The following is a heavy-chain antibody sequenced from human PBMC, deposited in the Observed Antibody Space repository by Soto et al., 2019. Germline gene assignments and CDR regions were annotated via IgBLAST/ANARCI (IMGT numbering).Heavy chain of an antibody. D-gene: IGHD6-19*01. Sequence: SETLSLTCTVSGGSISSYYWSWIRQPPGKGLEWIGYIYYSGSTNYNPSLKSRVTISVDTSKNQFSPKLSSVTAADTAVYYCARGRYSSGSYYFDYWGQGTLVTVSS. J-gene: IGHJ4*02. CDR2: IYYSGST. CDR1: GGSISSYY. CDR3: ARGRYSSGSYYFDY. V-gene: IGHV4-59*01.